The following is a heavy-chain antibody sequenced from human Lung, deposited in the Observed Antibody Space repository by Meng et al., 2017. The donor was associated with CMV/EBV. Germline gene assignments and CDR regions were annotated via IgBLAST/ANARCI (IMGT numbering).Heavy chain of an antibody. CDR3: ARHHHSPTFDY. CDR2: VVYSGTT. V-gene: IGHV4-39*01. Sequence: LQLQESGPGLVKPSETLSLPCTVSGGSISSSSYYWAWIRQPPGEGLEGIGSVVYSGTTYYTSSLKSRVSISVDTSKNQFSLKLSSVTAADTAVYYCARHHHSPTFDYWGQGTLVTVSS. CDR1: GGSISSSSYY. J-gene: IGHJ4*02. D-gene: IGHD1-14*01.